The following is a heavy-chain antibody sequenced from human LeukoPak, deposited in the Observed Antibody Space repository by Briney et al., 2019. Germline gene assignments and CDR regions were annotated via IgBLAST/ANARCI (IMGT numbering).Heavy chain of an antibody. CDR2: ISAYNDNT. Sequence: GASVKVSCKASGYTFTSYGISWVRQAPGQGLEWMGWISAYNDNTNYVQKFQGRVTMTTEISTSTAYMELRSLRSDDTAVYYCARVSSRSSWFDPWGQGTLVTVSS. V-gene: IGHV1-18*01. J-gene: IGHJ5*02. CDR3: ARVSSRSSWFDP. CDR1: GYTFTSYG. D-gene: IGHD6-6*01.